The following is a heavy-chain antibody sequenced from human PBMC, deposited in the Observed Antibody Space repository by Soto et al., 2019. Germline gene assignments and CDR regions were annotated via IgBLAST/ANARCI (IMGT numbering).Heavy chain of an antibody. CDR1: GGSISSYY. CDR3: ASYGYSSSWGV. D-gene: IGHD6-13*01. Sequence: QVQLQESGPGLVKPSETLSLTCTVSGGSISSYYWSWIRQPPGKGLEWIGYIYYSGSTNYNPSLKSRVTISVDTSKNQFSLKLSSVTAADTAVYYCASYGYSSSWGVWGQGTLVTVSS. J-gene: IGHJ4*02. V-gene: IGHV4-59*01. CDR2: IYYSGST.